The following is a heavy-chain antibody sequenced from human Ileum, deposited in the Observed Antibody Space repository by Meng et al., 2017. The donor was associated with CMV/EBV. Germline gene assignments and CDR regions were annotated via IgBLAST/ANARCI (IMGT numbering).Heavy chain of an antibody. CDR1: GGSFSDYR. D-gene: IGHD5-24*01. Sequence: GQLHPVGQGLLKPSEPLSLTGAVYGGSFSDYRWTWIRQPPGKGLEWIGEINHSGITNYNPSLKSRVIISVDTSKNQFSLRLSSVTAADTAVYYCARDRRDRRDGHNYADAFDIWGQGTMVTVSS. CDR2: INHSGIT. CDR3: ARDRRDRRDGHNYADAFDI. V-gene: IGHV4-34*01. J-gene: IGHJ3*02.